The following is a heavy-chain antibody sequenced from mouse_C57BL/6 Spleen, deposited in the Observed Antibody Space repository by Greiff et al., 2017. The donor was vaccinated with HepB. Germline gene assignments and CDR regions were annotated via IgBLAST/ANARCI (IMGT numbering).Heavy chain of an antibody. V-gene: IGHV1-26*01. D-gene: IGHD1-1*01. CDR3: ATLYYGSSYGDV. J-gene: IGHJ1*03. Sequence: VQLQQSGPELVKPGASVKISCKASGYTFTDYYMNWVKQSHGKSLEWIGDINPNNGGTSYNQKFKGKATLTVDKSSSTAYMELRSLTSEDSAVYYCATLYYGSSYGDVWGTGTTVTVSS. CDR2: INPNNGGT. CDR1: GYTFTDYY.